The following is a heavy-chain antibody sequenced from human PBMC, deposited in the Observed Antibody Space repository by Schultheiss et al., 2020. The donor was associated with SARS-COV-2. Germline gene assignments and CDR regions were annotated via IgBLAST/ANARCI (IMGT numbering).Heavy chain of an antibody. J-gene: IGHJ4*02. CDR1: GYSISSGYY. D-gene: IGHD3-22*01. V-gene: IGHV4-38-2*01. Sequence: SETLSLTCAVSGYSISSGYYWGWIRQPPGKGLEWIGSIYHSGSTYYNPSLKSRVTISVDTSKNQFSLKLSSVTAADTAVYYCARGFHYDSSGGFDHWGQGTLVTVSS. CDR2: IYHSGST. CDR3: ARGFHYDSSGGFDH.